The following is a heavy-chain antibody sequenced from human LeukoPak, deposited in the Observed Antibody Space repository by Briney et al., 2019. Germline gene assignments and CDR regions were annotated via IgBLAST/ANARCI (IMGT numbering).Heavy chain of an antibody. D-gene: IGHD2-8*01. CDR1: GFTFSDYY. J-gene: IGHJ4*02. CDR2: ISSSSGYT. Sequence: PGGSLRLSCAASGFTFSDYYMSWIRQAPGKGLEWASYISSSSGYTNYADSVKGRFTISRDNAKNSLYLQMNSLRAEDTAVYYCARVDEGRNGVTVGYWGQGTLVTVSS. CDR3: ARVDEGRNGVTVGY. V-gene: IGHV3-11*06.